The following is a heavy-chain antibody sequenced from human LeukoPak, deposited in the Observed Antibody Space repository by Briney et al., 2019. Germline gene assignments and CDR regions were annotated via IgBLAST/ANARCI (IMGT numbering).Heavy chain of an antibody. D-gene: IGHD3-3*01. CDR2: IDTDGSST. CDR3: ARAPNDYSSGYSASVDY. V-gene: IGHV3-74*01. CDR1: GFSFSSYR. Sequence: GGSLRLSCAASGFSFSSYRMHWVRQAPGKGLVWVSRIDTDGSSTRYADSVKGRFTISRDNAKNTLYLQMNSLRAEDTAVYYCARAPNDYSSGYSASVDYWGQETLVTVSS. J-gene: IGHJ4*02.